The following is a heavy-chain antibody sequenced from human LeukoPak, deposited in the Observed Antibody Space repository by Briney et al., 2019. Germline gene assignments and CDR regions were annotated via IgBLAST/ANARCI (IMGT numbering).Heavy chain of an antibody. Sequence: PSETLSLTCTVSGGSISSSSYYWGWIRQPPGKGLEWIGSIYYSGSTYYNPSLKSRVTISVDTSKNQFSLKLSSVTAADTAVYYCAVYIVVVPAALFAADAFDIWGQGTMVTVSS. D-gene: IGHD2-2*01. V-gene: IGHV4-39*01. J-gene: IGHJ3*02. CDR3: AVYIVVVPAALFAADAFDI. CDR2: IYYSGST. CDR1: GGSISSSSYY.